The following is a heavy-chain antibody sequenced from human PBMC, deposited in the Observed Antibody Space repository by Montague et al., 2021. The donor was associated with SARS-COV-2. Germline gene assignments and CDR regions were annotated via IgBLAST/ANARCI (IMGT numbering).Heavy chain of an antibody. CDR3: AMRGGALDAFDI. CDR2: IYYSGST. CDR1: GGSIGTSSYY. Sequence: SETLSLTCTVSGGSIGTSSYYWGWIRQPPGKGLDWIGSIYYSGSTYHNPSLKSRVTISVDTSKNQFSLKLSSVTAADTAVYYCAMRGGALDAFDIWGQGTMVIVSS. D-gene: IGHD4-17*01. J-gene: IGHJ3*02. V-gene: IGHV4-39*01.